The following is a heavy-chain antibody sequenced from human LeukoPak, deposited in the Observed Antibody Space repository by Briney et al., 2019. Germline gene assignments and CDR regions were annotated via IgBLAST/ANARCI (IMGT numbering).Heavy chain of an antibody. J-gene: IGHJ4*02. V-gene: IGHV2-5*02. CDR2: IYGDDDK. CDR1: GFSLITSGVG. Sequence: SGPTLVKPTQTLTLTCTFSGFSLITSGVGVGWIRQPPGKALEWLALIYGDDDKRYRTSLKSRLAITKVIPKNQVVLTMTNMDPVDTATYYCAHRRRGTYYGYWGQGTLVTVSS. D-gene: IGHD1-26*01. CDR3: AHRRRGTYYGY.